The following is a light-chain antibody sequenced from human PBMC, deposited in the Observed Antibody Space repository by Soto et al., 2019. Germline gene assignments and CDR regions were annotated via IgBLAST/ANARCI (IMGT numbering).Light chain of an antibody. CDR2: AES. Sequence: DIQMTQSPSSLSASVGDRVTITCRASQGISNYLAWYQQKPGKVPKLLIYAESTLQSGVPSRFSGSGSGTDVTLTIISLQPEDVATYYCQKYNSAPRTFGQGTKVEIK. J-gene: IGKJ1*01. CDR3: QKYNSAPRT. V-gene: IGKV1-27*01. CDR1: QGISNY.